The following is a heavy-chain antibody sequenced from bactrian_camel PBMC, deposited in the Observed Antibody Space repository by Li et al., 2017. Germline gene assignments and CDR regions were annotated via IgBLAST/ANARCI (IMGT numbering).Heavy chain of an antibody. V-gene: IGHV3S1*01. Sequence: QLVESGGGSVQAGGSLRLSCAATGYTWSAYCVAWFRQPPGQKREGVAAISPADGNTYYTESVKGRFTISRDNAKNTVYLQMNSLKPEDTALYYCVRSYRAEYGGSWSPNYWGQGTQVTV. CDR2: ISPADGNT. J-gene: IGHJ4*01. CDR1: GYTWSAYC. D-gene: IGHD6*01. CDR3: VRSYRAEYGGSWSPNY.